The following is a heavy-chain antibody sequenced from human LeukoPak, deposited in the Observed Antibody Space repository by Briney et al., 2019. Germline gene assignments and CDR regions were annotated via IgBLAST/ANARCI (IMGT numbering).Heavy chain of an antibody. V-gene: IGHV3-11*01. CDR3: ARDRQFRLHDP. J-gene: IGHJ5*02. D-gene: IGHD3-16*01. CDR1: GFTFTDYY. CDR2: ISTSGTTT. Sequence: GGSLRLSCTVSGFTFTDYYMSWIRQAPGKGLEWLSYISTSGTTTSYAASVKGRFTISRDNAKNSVYLQIDSLRAEDTAMYYCARDRQFRLHDPWGQGIQVIVSS.